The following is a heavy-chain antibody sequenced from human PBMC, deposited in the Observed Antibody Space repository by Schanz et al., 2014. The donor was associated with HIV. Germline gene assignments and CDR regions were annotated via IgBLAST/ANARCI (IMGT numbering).Heavy chain of an antibody. CDR2: ISLSSGTK. D-gene: IGHD6-13*01. J-gene: IGHJ4*02. Sequence: EVHLVESGGDLVQPGGSLRLSCAASGFTFSSYSMNWVRQAPGKGLEWIAHISLSSGTKYNADSVKGRFTISRDNAKNTLHLQMNSLRAEDTAVYYCAKEEQQLGGVGGYHFDYWGQGTLVTVSS. V-gene: IGHV3-48*01. CDR3: AKEEQQLGGVGGYHFDY. CDR1: GFTFSSYS.